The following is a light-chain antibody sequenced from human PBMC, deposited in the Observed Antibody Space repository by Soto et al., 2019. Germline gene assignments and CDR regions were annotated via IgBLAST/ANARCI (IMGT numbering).Light chain of an antibody. CDR3: QQCHKWPRIT. V-gene: IGKV3-15*01. CDR2: GAS. J-gene: IGKJ5*01. CDR1: ENVDTN. Sequence: EIVLTQSPATLSVSPGEGATLSCRASENVDTNLAWYQHKPGQAPRLLIYGASTRAAGVPARFSGSGSGTEFTLTISSLESEDVAVYYCQQCHKWPRITFGPGTRL.